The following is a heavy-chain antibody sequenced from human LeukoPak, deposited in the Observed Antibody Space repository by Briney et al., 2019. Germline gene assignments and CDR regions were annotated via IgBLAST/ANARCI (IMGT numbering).Heavy chain of an antibody. D-gene: IGHD2-2*01. Sequence: SETLSLTCTVSGGSISSSSYYWGWIRQPPGKGLEWIGSIYYSGSTYYNPSLKSRVTISVDTSKNQFSLKLSSVTAADTAVYYCARGGCSSTSCYYYYYMDVWGKGTTVTDSS. CDR3: ARGGCSSTSCYYYYYMDV. V-gene: IGHV4-39*07. CDR2: IYYSGST. J-gene: IGHJ6*03. CDR1: GGSISSSSYY.